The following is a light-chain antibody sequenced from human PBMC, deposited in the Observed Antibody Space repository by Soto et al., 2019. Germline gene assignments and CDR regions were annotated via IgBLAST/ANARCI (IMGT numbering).Light chain of an antibody. V-gene: IGKV3-15*01. Sequence: EIVMTQSPATLSVSPGERATLSCRASQSVSSDLAWYQHKPGQAPRLLIYGASTRATGIAVRFSGSGSGTEFTLTISSLQSEDFAVYYCQHYNNRPLTFGGGTKVDIK. CDR1: QSVSSD. J-gene: IGKJ4*01. CDR2: GAS. CDR3: QHYNNRPLT.